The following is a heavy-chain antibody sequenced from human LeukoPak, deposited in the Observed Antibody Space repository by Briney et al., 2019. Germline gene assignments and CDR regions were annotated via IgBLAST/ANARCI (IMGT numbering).Heavy chain of an antibody. CDR2: IGPNSGGT. CDR3: ATNILVRDIINWFDP. Sequence: ASVKVSCKASGYSFADYYMHWVRQAPGQGLEWMGWIGPNSGGTRSAQKFQGRVTMTRDTSISTAYMELSSLRYDDTAVYYCATNILVRDIINWFDPWGQGTLVTVSS. D-gene: IGHD3-10*01. J-gene: IGHJ5*02. V-gene: IGHV1-2*02. CDR1: GYSFADYY.